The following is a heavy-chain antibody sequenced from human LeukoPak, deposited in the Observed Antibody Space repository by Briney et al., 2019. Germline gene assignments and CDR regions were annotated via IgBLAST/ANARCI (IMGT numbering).Heavy chain of an antibody. D-gene: IGHD6-13*01. V-gene: IGHV4-34*01. CDR1: GGSFSGYY. J-gene: IGHJ4*02. Sequence: PSETLSLTCAVYGGSFSGYYWSWIRQPPGKGLEWIGEINHSGSTNYNPSLKSRVTISVDTSKNQLSLKLSSVTAADTAVYYCARGGGIAAAGSHYFDYWGQGTLVTVSS. CDR3: ARGGGIAAAGSHYFDY. CDR2: INHSGST.